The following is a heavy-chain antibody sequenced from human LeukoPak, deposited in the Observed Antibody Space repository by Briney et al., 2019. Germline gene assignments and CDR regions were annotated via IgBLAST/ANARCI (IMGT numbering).Heavy chain of an antibody. CDR3: AKSLDRKSWFVFRH. CDR1: GFTYSSYA. V-gene: IGHV3-23*01. Sequence: PGGSLRLSCAASGFTYSSYAMSWVRQAPGKGLEWVSGISGSGTSTYYADSVKGRFTTSRDSSKNPVFLQMNSLRAEDTAIYYCAKSLDRKSWFVFRHWGQGTLVTVSS. D-gene: IGHD3-10*01. CDR2: ISGSGTST. J-gene: IGHJ1*01.